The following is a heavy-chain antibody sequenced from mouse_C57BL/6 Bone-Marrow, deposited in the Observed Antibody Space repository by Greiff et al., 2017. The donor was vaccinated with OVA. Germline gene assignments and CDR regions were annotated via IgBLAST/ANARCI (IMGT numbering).Heavy chain of an antibody. V-gene: IGHV1-50*01. CDR1: GYTFTSYW. Sequence: QVQLQQPGAELVKPGASVKLSCKASGYTFTSYWMQWVKQRPGQGLEWIGEIDPSDSYTNYNQKFKGKAPLTVDPSSSTAYMQLSSLTSEDSSVYYCASGGYYYFDYWGQGTTLTVSS. D-gene: IGHD2-3*01. CDR2: IDPSDSYT. J-gene: IGHJ2*01. CDR3: ASGGYYYFDY.